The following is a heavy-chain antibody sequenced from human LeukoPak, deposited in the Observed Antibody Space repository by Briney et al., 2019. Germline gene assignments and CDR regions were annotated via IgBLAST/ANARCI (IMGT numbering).Heavy chain of an antibody. CDR1: GGSLSSYF. CDR2: IYYSGST. D-gene: IGHD6-13*01. V-gene: IGHV4-59*01. CDR3: ARQPSSWFTSFDS. Sequence: SETLSLTCTVSGGSLSSYFWSWIRQPPGKGREWIAYIYYSGSTNYNPSLKSRVTISVDTSKNQFSLKLSSVTAADTAVYYCARQPSSWFTSFDSWGQGTLVTVSS. J-gene: IGHJ4*02.